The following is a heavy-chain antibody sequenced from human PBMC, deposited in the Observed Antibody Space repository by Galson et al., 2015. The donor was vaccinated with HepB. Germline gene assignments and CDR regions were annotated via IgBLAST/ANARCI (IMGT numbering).Heavy chain of an antibody. CDR2: INPNSGGT. CDR1: GYTFTGYY. D-gene: IGHD2-2*02. V-gene: IGHV1-2*04. Sequence: SVKVSCKASGYTFTGYYMHWVRQAPGQGLEWMGWINPNSGGTNYAQKFKGWVTMTRDTSISTAYMELSRLRSDDTAVYYCAREGGSGDCSSTSCYSPYYYYGMDVWGQGTTVTVSS. J-gene: IGHJ6*02. CDR3: AREGGSGDCSSTSCYSPYYYYGMDV.